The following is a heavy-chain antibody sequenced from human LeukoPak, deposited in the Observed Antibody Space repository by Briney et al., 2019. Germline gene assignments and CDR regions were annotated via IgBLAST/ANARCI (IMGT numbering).Heavy chain of an antibody. CDR1: GGSISSGGYY. CDR3: ARGGWGGYQLPQSKEPYYYMDA. Sequence: PSETLSLTCTVSGGSISSGGYYWSWIRQHPGKGLEWIGYIYYSGRTYYNPSLKSRVTMSVDTSKNQFSLKLSSVTAADTAVYYCARGGWGGYQLPQSKEPYYYMDAWGKGTTVTVSS. V-gene: IGHV4-31*03. D-gene: IGHD2-2*01. J-gene: IGHJ6*03. CDR2: IYYSGRT.